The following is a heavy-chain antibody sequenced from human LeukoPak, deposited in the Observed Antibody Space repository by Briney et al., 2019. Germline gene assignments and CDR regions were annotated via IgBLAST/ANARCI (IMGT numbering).Heavy chain of an antibody. CDR3: ARGFRYCSGGSCYLNWFDP. Sequence: PSETLSLTCAVYGGSFSGYYWSWIRQPPGKGLEWIGEINHSGSTNYNPSLKSRVTISVDTSKNQFSLKLSSVTAADTAVYYCARGFRYCSGGSCYLNWFDPWGQGTLVTVSS. D-gene: IGHD2-15*01. CDR2: INHSGST. J-gene: IGHJ5*02. CDR1: GGSFSGYY. V-gene: IGHV4-34*01.